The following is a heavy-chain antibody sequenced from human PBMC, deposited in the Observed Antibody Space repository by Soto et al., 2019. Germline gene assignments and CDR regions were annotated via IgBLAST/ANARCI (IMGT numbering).Heavy chain of an antibody. CDR1: GYTFTRKW. V-gene: IGHV5-51*01. CDR2: IYPADLDT. CDR3: ATKESRGYFTWLDP. D-gene: IGHD3-22*01. Sequence: EVQLVQSGAEVKKTGESLKISCQASGYTFTRKWIAWVRQRPGEGLEYMGIIYPADLDTRYSPSFQGQVTISVDRSSSTSFLPWSSLKASYTATYYCATKESRGYFTWLDPWGQGTLVTVSS. J-gene: IGHJ5*02.